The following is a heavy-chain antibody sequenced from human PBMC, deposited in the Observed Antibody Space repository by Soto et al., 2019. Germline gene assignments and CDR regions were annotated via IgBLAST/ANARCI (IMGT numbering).Heavy chain of an antibody. V-gene: IGHV3-30-3*01. CDR3: ARSSSGWYKDAFGI. J-gene: IGHJ3*02. CDR1: GFTFSSYA. Sequence: QVQLVESGGGVVQPGRSLRLSCAASGFTFSSYAMHWVRQAPGKGLEWVAVISYDGSNKYYADSVKGRFTISRDNSKNTLYLQMTSLRAEDAAVYYCARSSSGWYKDAFGIWGQGTMVTVSS. D-gene: IGHD6-19*01. CDR2: ISYDGSNK.